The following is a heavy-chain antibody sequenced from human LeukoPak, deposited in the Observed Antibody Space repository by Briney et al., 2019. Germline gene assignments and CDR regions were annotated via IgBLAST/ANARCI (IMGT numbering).Heavy chain of an antibody. J-gene: IGHJ3*02. V-gene: IGHV4-30-4*08. Sequence: SQTLSLTCTVSGGSISSDDYYWSWIRQPPGKGLEWIGYIYYSGSTYYNPALKSRLTISVDTSKNQFSLKLSSVTAADTAVYYCARPTYSGSYSGAFDIWGQGTMVTVSS. CDR3: ARPTYSGSYSGAFDI. CDR1: GGSISSDDYY. CDR2: IYYSGST. D-gene: IGHD1-26*01.